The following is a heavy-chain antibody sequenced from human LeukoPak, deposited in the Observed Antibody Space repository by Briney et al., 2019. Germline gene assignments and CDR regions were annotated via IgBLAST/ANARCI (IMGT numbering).Heavy chain of an antibody. CDR3: ARERQDSGSYSPPIFDY. CDR1: GGSISDTNYY. D-gene: IGHD1-26*01. CDR2: IYYSGTT. Sequence: SETLSLTCTVSGGSISDTNYYWGWIRQPPGRGLEWIVNIYYSGTTYYNPSLKSRFTISIDTSKNQFSLKLSSVTAADTAVYYCARERQDSGSYSPPIFDYWGQGTLVTVSS. J-gene: IGHJ4*02. V-gene: IGHV4-39*07.